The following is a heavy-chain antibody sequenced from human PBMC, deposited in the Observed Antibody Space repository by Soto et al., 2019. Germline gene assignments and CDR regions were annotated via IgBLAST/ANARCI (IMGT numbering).Heavy chain of an antibody. V-gene: IGHV6-1*01. CDR3: ARDGAYSYCYYGMDV. Sequence: PSQTLSLTCAISGDSVSSKIAAWNWIGQPPSRGLEWLGRTYYRSKWYNEYAVSVKSRITINPDTSKNQLSLQLNSVTPEDTAVYYCARDGAYSYCYYGMDVWRQGTTVTVSS. D-gene: IGHD2-15*01. CDR1: GDSVSSKIAA. J-gene: IGHJ6*02. CDR2: TYYRSKWYN.